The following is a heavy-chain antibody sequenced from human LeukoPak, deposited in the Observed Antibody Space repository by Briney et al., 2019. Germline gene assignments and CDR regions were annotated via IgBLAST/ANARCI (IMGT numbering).Heavy chain of an antibody. CDR3: ARHQASAPAVAGLSFDY. Sequence: SETLSLTCTVSGGSISSSSYYWGWTRQPPGKWLGWIGSIYYSGSTYYNPSLKSRVTISVDTSKNQFSLKLSSVTAADTAVYYCARHQASAPAVAGLSFDYWGQGTLVTVSS. D-gene: IGHD6-19*01. V-gene: IGHV4-39*01. CDR2: IYYSGST. CDR1: GGSISSSSYY. J-gene: IGHJ4*02.